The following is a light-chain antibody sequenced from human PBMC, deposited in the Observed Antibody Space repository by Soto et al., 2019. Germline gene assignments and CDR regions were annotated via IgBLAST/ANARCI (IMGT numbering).Light chain of an antibody. J-gene: IGLJ2*01. Sequence: QSALTQPASVSGSPGQPITISCTGTSSDVGGYNYVSWYQQHPGKAPKFMIYDVSNRPSGVSNRFSGSKSGNTASLTISGLQAEDEADYYCSSYTSSSTLVFGGGTQLTVL. V-gene: IGLV2-14*01. CDR3: SSYTSSSTLV. CDR2: DVS. CDR1: SSDVGGYNY.